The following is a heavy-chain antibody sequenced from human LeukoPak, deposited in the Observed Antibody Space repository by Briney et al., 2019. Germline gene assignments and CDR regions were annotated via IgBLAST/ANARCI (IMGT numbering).Heavy chain of an antibody. V-gene: IGHV3-64*01. D-gene: IGHD3-22*01. CDR3: ARGPTMKADI. Sequence: GGPLRLSCAASGFTFSSYAMNWVRQAPGKGLEFVSAISSNGGRTYYANSVKGSFTISRDNSKNTLYLQMGSLRDEDMAVYYCARGPTMKADIWGQGTMVTVSS. CDR2: ISSNGGRT. CDR1: GFTFSSYA. J-gene: IGHJ3*02.